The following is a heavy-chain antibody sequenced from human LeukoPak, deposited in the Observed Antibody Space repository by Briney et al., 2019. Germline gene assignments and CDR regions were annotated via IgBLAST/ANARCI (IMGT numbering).Heavy chain of an antibody. CDR1: GGSISSHY. J-gene: IGHJ3*02. CDR3: ARDRSMDAFDI. D-gene: IGHD2/OR15-2a*01. Sequence: SETLFLTCTVSGGSISSHYWSWIRQPPGKGLEWIGYIYYSGSTNYNPSLKSRVTISVDTSKNQFSLKLSSVTAADTAVYYCARDRSMDAFDIWGQGTMVTVSS. V-gene: IGHV4-59*11. CDR2: IYYSGST.